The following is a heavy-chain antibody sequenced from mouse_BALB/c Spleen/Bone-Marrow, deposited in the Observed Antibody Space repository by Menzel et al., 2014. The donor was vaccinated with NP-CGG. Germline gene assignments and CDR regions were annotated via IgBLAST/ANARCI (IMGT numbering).Heavy chain of an antibody. CDR1: GFTFNSYG. Sequence: EVMLVESGGGFVKSGGSLKLSCAASGFTFNSYGMSWVRQTPEKRLEWVATISGGGSYTFYPDSVKGRFTISRDNAKNNLYLQLSSLRSEDTALYYCARHAYYDQTEVSFVYWGQATLVTVSA. V-gene: IGHV5-9-2*01. D-gene: IGHD2-4*01. J-gene: IGHJ3*01. CDR3: ARHAYYDQTEVSFVY. CDR2: ISGGGSYT.